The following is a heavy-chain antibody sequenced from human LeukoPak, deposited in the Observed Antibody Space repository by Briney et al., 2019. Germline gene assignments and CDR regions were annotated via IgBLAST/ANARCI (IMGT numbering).Heavy chain of an antibody. CDR2: ISYSGYT. J-gene: IGHJ4*02. D-gene: IGHD4-23*01. Sequence: SETLSLTCTVSGGSLRSYYWSWIRQAPGKGLEWIGFISYSGYTRYSPSLKSRVAISLDTSKSQFSLRLSSMTAADTAFYYCARGRNDNGGMFFDSWAQGMLVTVSS. V-gene: IGHV4-59*01. CDR1: GGSLRSYY. CDR3: ARGRNDNGGMFFDS.